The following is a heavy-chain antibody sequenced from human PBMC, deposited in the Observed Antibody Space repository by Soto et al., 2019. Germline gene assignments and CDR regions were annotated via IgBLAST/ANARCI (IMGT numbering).Heavy chain of an antibody. CDR3: ARQEPAAMNYYGMDV. V-gene: IGHV4-39*01. D-gene: IGHD2-2*01. CDR2: IYYSGST. CDR1: DGSISSSIYY. Sequence: SETLSLTSTVSDGSISSSIYYWGWIRQPPGKGLEWIGSIYYSGSTYYNPSLKSRVTISVDTSKNQFSLKLSSVTAADTAVYYCARQEPAAMNYYGMDVWGQGTTVTVSS. J-gene: IGHJ6*02.